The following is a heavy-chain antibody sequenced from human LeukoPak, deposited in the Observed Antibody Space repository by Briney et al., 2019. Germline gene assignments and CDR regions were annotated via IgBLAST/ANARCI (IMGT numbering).Heavy chain of an antibody. Sequence: GGSLRLSCAASGFTFSSYSMNWVRQAPGKGLEWVSSISSSSSYIYYADSVKGRFTISRDNAKNSLYLQMNSLRAEDTAVYYCARDWVPRAFGVVRVFQHWGQGTLVTVSS. J-gene: IGHJ1*01. V-gene: IGHV3-21*01. CDR1: GFTFSSYS. D-gene: IGHD3-3*01. CDR3: ARDWVPRAFGVVRVFQH. CDR2: ISSSSSYI.